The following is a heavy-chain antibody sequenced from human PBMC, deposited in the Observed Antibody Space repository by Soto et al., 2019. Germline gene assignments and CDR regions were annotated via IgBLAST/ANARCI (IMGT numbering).Heavy chain of an antibody. CDR2: IRRKTDNYAT. V-gene: IGHV3-73*01. CDR1: GFNFSDST. Sequence: GGSLRLSCAASGFNFSDSTIYGVRQASGKGLTWVGRIRRKTDNYATEFAESVRGRFTISRDDSRNTAYLQMDSLKTEDTAVYYCLQLTTAPSPVSGYCGPGTLVTVSS. J-gene: IGHJ4*02. CDR3: LQLTTAPSPVSGY. D-gene: IGHD1-1*01.